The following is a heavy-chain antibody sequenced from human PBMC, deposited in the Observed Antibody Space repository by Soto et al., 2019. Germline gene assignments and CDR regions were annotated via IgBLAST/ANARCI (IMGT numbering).Heavy chain of an antibody. Sequence: GASVKVSCKASGYTFTSYYMHWVRQAPGQGLEGMGIINPTGGSTSYAQKFQGRVTMTRDTSTSTVYMELSSLRSEDTAVYYCAKSGSIRGSFDWGQGTLVTVSS. CDR3: AKSGSIRGSFD. CDR1: GYTFTSYY. CDR2: INPTGGST. J-gene: IGHJ4*02. D-gene: IGHD1-26*01. V-gene: IGHV1-46*01.